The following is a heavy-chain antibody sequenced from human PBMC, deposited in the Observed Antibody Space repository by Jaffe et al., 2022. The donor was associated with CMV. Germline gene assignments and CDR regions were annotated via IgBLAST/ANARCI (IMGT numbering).Heavy chain of an antibody. CDR3: ARSYDTSGYYYYFDY. J-gene: IGHJ4*02. Sequence: QVQLQESGPGLVKPSETLSLTCTVSGGSIGSYYWSWIRQPPGKGLEWIGYISYSGGTNYNPSLRSRVTISVDTSKNQFSLKLNSVTAADTAVYYCARSYDTSGYYYYFDYWGQGNLVTVSS. CDR1: GGSIGSYY. D-gene: IGHD3-22*01. CDR2: ISYSGGT. V-gene: IGHV4-59*08.